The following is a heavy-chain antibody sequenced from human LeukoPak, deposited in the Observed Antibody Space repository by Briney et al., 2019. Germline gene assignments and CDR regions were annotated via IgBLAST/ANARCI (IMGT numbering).Heavy chain of an antibody. CDR1: GGSISSSSYY. Sequence: SETLSLTCTVSGGSISSSSYYWGWIRQPPGKGLEWIGSIYYSGSTKYNPSLKSRVTISVDTSKNQFSLRLSSVTAADTAVYYCARQHQDAFDIWGQGTMVTVSS. J-gene: IGHJ3*02. CDR3: ARQHQDAFDI. CDR2: IYYSGST. V-gene: IGHV4-39*07. D-gene: IGHD6-13*01.